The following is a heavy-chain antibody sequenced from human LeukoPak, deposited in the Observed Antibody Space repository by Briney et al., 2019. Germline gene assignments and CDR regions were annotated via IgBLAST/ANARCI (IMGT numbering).Heavy chain of an antibody. CDR1: GFTFSSYW. CDR2: IKRDGSEK. J-gene: IGHJ4*02. V-gene: IGHV3-7*01. CDR3: ARDRGYSSGWYSGNFDY. D-gene: IGHD6-19*01. Sequence: PGGSLRLSCAASGFTFSSYWMSWVRQAPGKGLEWVVNIKRDGSEKYYVDSVKGRFTISRDNAKNSLYLQMNSLRAEDTAVYYCARDRGYSSGWYSGNFDYWGQGTLVTVSS.